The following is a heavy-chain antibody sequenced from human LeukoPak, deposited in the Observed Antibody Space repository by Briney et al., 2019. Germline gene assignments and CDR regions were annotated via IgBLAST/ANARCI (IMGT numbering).Heavy chain of an antibody. D-gene: IGHD6-13*01. CDR2: IIPIFGTA. Sequence: SVKVSCKASGGTFSSYAISWVRQAPGQGLEWMGGIIPIFGTANYAQKFQGRVTITADESTSTAYMELSSLRSEDTAVYYCASSGHRRIAAAGTLSTDWGQGTLVTVSS. CDR1: GGTFSSYA. V-gene: IGHV1-69*13. CDR3: ASSGHRRIAAAGTLSTD. J-gene: IGHJ4*02.